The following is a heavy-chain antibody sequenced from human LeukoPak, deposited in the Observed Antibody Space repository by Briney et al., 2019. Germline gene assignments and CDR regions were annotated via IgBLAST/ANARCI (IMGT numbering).Heavy chain of an antibody. J-gene: IGHJ4*02. CDR3: ARYFDTAIVVDY. CDR2: IYPRDSDT. CDR1: GYSFTTYW. D-gene: IGHD5-18*01. Sequence: GESLKISCKGSGYSFTTYWIGWVRQMPGKGLEWMGIIYPRDSDTRYSPSFQGQVTISADKSINTAYLQWSSLKASDTAMYYCARYFDTAIVVDYWGQGTLVTVSS. V-gene: IGHV5-51*01.